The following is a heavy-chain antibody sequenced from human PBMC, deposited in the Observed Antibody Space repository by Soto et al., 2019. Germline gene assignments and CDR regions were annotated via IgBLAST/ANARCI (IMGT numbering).Heavy chain of an antibody. CDR2: VYYSGIT. CDR1: GGSVSSQTHF. D-gene: IGHD6-19*01. J-gene: IGHJ4*01. V-gene: IGHV4-61*01. CDR3: ARVHVMVVAGSTFDY. Sequence: SETLSLTCSVSGGSVSSQTHFWSWIRQAPGKGLEWIGYVYYSGITNSNPSLKSRVTISADTSHNQIFLSLTSVTAADTAVYYCARVHVMVVAGSTFDYWGRGTLVTVSS.